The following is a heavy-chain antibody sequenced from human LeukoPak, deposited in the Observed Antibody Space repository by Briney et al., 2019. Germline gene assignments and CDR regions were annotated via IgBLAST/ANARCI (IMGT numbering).Heavy chain of an antibody. D-gene: IGHD3-10*01. Sequence: ASVKVSCKASGYTFTSYYMHWVRQAPGQGLEWMGIINPSGGGTSYAQKFQGRVTMTRDTSTSTVYMELSSLRSEDTAVYYCARVRGVIGPFDYWGQGTLVTVSS. CDR2: INPSGGGT. J-gene: IGHJ4*02. CDR3: ARVRGVIGPFDY. CDR1: GYTFTSYY. V-gene: IGHV1-46*01.